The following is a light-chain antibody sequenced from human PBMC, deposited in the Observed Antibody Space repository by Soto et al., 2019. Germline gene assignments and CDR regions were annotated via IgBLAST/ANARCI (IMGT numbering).Light chain of an antibody. Sequence: QSALTQPPSASGSPGQSVTISCTGSSSDVGGYNYVSWYQQHTGKAPKLRSYEVSKRPSGVPDSLSGSKSGNTASLTVSGLQAEDEADYYCSSYGGSNTVVFGGGTKLTVL. CDR1: SSDVGGYNY. V-gene: IGLV2-8*01. CDR2: EVS. CDR3: SSYGGSNTVV. J-gene: IGLJ2*01.